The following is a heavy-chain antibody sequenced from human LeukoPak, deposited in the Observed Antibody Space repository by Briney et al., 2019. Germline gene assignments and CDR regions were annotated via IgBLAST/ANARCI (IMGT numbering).Heavy chain of an antibody. D-gene: IGHD3-22*01. CDR2: SYHMGST. CDR3: AREHYYVETGYYFPLDY. J-gene: IGHJ4*02. CDR1: GGSISSRNW. Sequence: PSGTLSLTCAVSGGSISSRNWWRWVRQPPGRGLEWIGESYHMGSTNYNPSLKSRVTISVDKSKNQLSLNLISVTAADTAVYYCAREHYYVETGYYFPLDYWGQGTLVTVSS. V-gene: IGHV4-4*02.